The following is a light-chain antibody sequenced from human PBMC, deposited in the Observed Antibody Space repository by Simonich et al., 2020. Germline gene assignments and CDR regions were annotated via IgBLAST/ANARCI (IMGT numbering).Light chain of an antibody. CDR3: QQRSNWPMYT. CDR2: DAS. V-gene: IGKV3-11*01. Sequence: EIVLTQSPATLSLSPGERATLSCRASQSVSSYLAWYQQKPGQAPRLLIYDASNSATGIPARVSCSGSGTDFTLTISSLEPEDFAVYYCQQRSNWPMYTFGQGTKLEIK. J-gene: IGKJ2*01. CDR1: QSVSSY.